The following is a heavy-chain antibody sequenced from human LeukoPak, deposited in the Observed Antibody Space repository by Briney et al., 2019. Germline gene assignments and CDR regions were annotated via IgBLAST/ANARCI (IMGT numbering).Heavy chain of an antibody. CDR1: GFSFSNYW. Sequence: GGSLRLSCTASGFSFSNYWMSWVRQAPGKGLEWVASIKQDESEKYYVDSVKGRFTTSRDNAKSSLYLQMNALRGEDAAVYYCAKLVGDVTTWDCWGQGTLVTVSS. D-gene: IGHD1-26*01. CDR3: AKLVGDVTTWDC. CDR2: IKQDESEK. J-gene: IGHJ4*02. V-gene: IGHV3-7*03.